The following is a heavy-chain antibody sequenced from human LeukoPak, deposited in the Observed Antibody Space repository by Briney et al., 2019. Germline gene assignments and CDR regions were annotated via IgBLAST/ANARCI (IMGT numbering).Heavy chain of an antibody. V-gene: IGHV4-34*01. CDR1: GGSLSGYY. CDR2: INHSGST. J-gene: IGHJ6*02. CDR3: ARVGSRYYYYGMDV. Sequence: SETLSLTCAVYGGSLSGYYWSWIRQPPGKGLEWIGEINHSGSTNYNPSLKSRVTISVDTSKNQFSLKLSSVTAADTAVYYCARVGSRYYYYGMDVWGQGTTVTVSS.